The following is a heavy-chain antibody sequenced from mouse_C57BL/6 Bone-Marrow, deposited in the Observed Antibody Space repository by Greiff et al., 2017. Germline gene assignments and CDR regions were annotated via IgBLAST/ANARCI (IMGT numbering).Heavy chain of an antibody. CDR3: ARRAFCENFDY. CDR1: GFTFSDYG. CDR2: ISSGSSTI. J-gene: IGHJ2*01. Sequence: EVMLVESGRGLVKPAGSLNLSCAASGFTFSDYGMHWVRQAPETGLEWVAYISSGSSTIYYADTVLGRFTISSDNAQNTLFLQMTSLLSEDKTMKYCARRAFCENFDYWGQGTTLTVSS. V-gene: IGHV5-17*01.